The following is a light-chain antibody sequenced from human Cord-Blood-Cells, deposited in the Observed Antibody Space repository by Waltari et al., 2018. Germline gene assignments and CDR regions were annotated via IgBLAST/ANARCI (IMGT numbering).Light chain of an antibody. CDR2: DAS. Sequence: EIVLTQSPATLSSSPGERATLSCRASQSVRSYLAWYQQKPGQAPRLLIYDASNRATGIPARFSGSGSGTDFTLTISSLEPEDFAVYYCQQRSNWLTFGGGTKVEIK. J-gene: IGKJ4*01. CDR3: QQRSNWLT. V-gene: IGKV3-11*01. CDR1: QSVRSY.